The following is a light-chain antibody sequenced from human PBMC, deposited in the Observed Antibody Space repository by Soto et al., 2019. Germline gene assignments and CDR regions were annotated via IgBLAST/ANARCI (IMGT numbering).Light chain of an antibody. CDR2: DTS. J-gene: IGLJ1*01. CDR1: TGAVTSGHY. Sequence: QAVVTQEPSLTVSPGGTVTLTCGSSTGAVTSGHYPYWFQQKPGQAPRTLIYDTSNKHSWTPARFSGSLLGGKAALTLSGAQPEDEAEYFCLLSYLRRRVYGTGTKLTVL. V-gene: IGLV7-46*01. CDR3: LLSYLRRRV.